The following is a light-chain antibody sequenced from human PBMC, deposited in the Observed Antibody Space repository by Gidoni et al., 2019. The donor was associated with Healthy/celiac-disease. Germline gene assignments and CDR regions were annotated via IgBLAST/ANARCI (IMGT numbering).Light chain of an antibody. CDR2: GAS. V-gene: IGKV3-20*01. Sequence: DIVLTQSPGTLSLSPGERATLSCRASQSVSSSYLAWYQQKPGQAPRLLIYGASSSATGIPDRFSGSGSVTDFTLTISRLEPEDFAVYYCQQYGSSTFTFGPGTKVDIK. J-gene: IGKJ3*01. CDR1: QSVSSSY. CDR3: QQYGSSTFT.